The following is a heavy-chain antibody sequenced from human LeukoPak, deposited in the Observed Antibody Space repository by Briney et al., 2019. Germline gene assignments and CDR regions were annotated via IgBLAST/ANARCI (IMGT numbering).Heavy chain of an antibody. CDR1: GGTFSSYA. CDR2: IIPIFGTA. V-gene: IGHV1-69*05. CDR3: HVGDSSSSGDYFDY. D-gene: IGHD6-6*01. J-gene: IGHJ4*02. Sequence: SVKVSCKASGGTFSSYAISWVRQAPGQGLEWMGGIIPIFGTANYAQKFQGRVTITTGESTSTAYMELSSLRSEDTAVYYCHVGDSSSSGDYFDYWGQGTLVTVSS.